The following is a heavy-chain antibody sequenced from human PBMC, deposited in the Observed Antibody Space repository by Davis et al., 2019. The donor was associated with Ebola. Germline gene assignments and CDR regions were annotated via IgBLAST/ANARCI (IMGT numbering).Heavy chain of an antibody. CDR3: AGLPKYYYDSSGYFIGRYYFDY. CDR1: GGSFSGYY. J-gene: IGHJ4*02. CDR2: INHSGST. Sequence: SETLSLTCAVYGGSFSGYYWSWIRQPPGKGLKWIGEINHSGSTNYNPSLKSRVTISVDTSKNQFSLKLSSVTAADTAVYYCAGLPKYYYDSSGYFIGRYYFDYWGQGTLVTVSS. V-gene: IGHV4-34*01. D-gene: IGHD3-22*01.